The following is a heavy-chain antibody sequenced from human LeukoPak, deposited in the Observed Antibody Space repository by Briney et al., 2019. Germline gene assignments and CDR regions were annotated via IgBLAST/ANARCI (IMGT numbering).Heavy chain of an antibody. Sequence: PGGSLRLSCAASGFIFSINEMNWVRQAPGRGLEWISYISSNSHATYDADSVRGRFTTSRDNAKNTLFLHTSSLRVEDTAIYYCARGAVAAPFDSWGQGTLVTVSS. D-gene: IGHD6-19*01. V-gene: IGHV3-48*03. CDR3: ARGAVAAPFDS. CDR1: GFIFSINE. J-gene: IGHJ4*02. CDR2: ISSNSHAT.